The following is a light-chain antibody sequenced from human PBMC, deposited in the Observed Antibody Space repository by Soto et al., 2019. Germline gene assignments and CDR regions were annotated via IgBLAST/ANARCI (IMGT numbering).Light chain of an antibody. CDR3: SSFTSSSTLV. Sequence: QSALTQPASVSGSPGQSITISCTRTSSDIGRYKYVSWYQQHPGKAPKLMIYEVNNRPSGVSNRFSGSKSGNTASLTISGLQAEDEADYYCSSFTSSSTLVIGGGTKLTVL. J-gene: IGLJ2*01. CDR1: SSDIGRYKY. CDR2: EVN. V-gene: IGLV2-14*01.